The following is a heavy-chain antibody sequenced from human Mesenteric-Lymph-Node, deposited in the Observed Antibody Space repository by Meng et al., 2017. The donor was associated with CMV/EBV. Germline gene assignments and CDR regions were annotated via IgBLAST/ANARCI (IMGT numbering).Heavy chain of an antibody. D-gene: IGHD6-6*01. CDR2: IIPILGIA. CDR1: GYTFTSYG. V-gene: IGHV1-69*10. CDR3: ARLRQLGHDY. Sequence: SVKVSCKASGYTFTSYGISWVRQAPGQGLEWMGGIIPILGIANYAQKFQGRVTITADKSTSTAYMELSSLRSEDTAVYYCARLRQLGHDYWGQGTLVTVSS. J-gene: IGHJ4*02.